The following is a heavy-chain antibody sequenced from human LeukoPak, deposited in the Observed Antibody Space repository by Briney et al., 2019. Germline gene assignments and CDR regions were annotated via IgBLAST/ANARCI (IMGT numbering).Heavy chain of an antibody. CDR2: IYYSGST. V-gene: IGHV4-59*01. J-gene: IGHJ3*02. D-gene: IGHD3-3*01. Sequence: SETLSLTCTVSGGSISSYYWSWIQQPPGKGLEWIGYIYYSGSTNYNPSLKSRVTISVDTSKNQFSLKLSSVTAADTAVYYCARDRPRDFWSGYYAPVAFDIWGQGTMVTVSS. CDR1: GGSISSYY. CDR3: ARDRPRDFWSGYYAPVAFDI.